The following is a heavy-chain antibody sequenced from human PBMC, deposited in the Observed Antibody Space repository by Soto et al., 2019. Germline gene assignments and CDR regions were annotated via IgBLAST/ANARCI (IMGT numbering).Heavy chain of an antibody. CDR3: ARDHGDDGYPDNYFDY. J-gene: IGHJ4*02. D-gene: IGHD5-12*01. CDR1: GFTFSRYW. CDR2: IKSDGSST. V-gene: IGHV3-74*01. Sequence: EVQLVESGGGLVQPGGSLRLSCAASGFTFSRYWMHWVRQAPGKGLVWVSRIKSDGSSTTYADSVKGRFTISRDNAKKTLHLQMKRLSAEDTAVYYCARDHGDDGYPDNYFDYWGQGTMVTVSS.